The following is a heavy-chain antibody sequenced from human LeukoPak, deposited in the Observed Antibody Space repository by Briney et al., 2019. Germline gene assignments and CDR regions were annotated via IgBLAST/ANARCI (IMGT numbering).Heavy chain of an antibody. D-gene: IGHD6-19*01. CDR1: GYTFTIYG. CDR2: ISAYNGNT. V-gene: IGHV1-18*01. CDR3: ATWGGLVPFDY. J-gene: IGHJ4*02. Sequence: GASVYVSCKASGYTFTIYGISWVRQAPGQGLEWMGWISAYNGNTNYAQKLQGRVTITTDTSTSTAYMELRSLRSDDTAVYYCATWGGLVPFDYWGQGTLVSVSS.